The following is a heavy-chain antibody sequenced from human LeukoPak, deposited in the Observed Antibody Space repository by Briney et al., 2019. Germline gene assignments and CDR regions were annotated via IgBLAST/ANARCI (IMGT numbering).Heavy chain of an antibody. V-gene: IGHV3-23*01. CDR1: GFTFSTYA. CDR3: AKGTSWFGED. J-gene: IGHJ4*02. CDR2: VTSDGRWT. Sequence: PGGSLRLSCAASGFTFSTYAMTWVPQAPGKGLEWVAAVTSDGRWTNYADSVKCPFTVSRDNSKDTLFMQMSSLRAEDTAVYYSAKGTSWFGEDWGLGTLVTVSS. D-gene: IGHD3-10*01.